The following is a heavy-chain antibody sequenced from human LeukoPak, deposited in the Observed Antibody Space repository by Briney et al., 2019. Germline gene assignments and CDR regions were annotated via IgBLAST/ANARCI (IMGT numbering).Heavy chain of an antibody. J-gene: IGHJ4*02. CDR1: GFTFSNYG. CDR3: AKYYYDSSGDY. V-gene: IGHV3-33*06. Sequence: GRSLRLSCVASGFTFSNYGMYWVRQAPGKGLEWVAVIWYDGSQKYYADSVKGRFTIYRDDSTETLYLQMNSLRVEDTATYYCAKYYYDSSGDYWGRGTLVTVSS. D-gene: IGHD3-22*01. CDR2: IWYDGSQK.